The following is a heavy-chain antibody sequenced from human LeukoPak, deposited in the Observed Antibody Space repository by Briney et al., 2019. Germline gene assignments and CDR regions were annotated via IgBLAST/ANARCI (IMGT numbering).Heavy chain of an antibody. CDR3: AKDLSDTDGLVGFDY. Sequence: PGGSLRLSCAASGFTFSSYAMSWVRQAPGKGLEWVSAISGSGGGTYYADSVRGRFTISRDNSKNTLYLQMNSLRAEDTAVYYCAKDLSDTDGLVGFDYWGQGTLVTVSS. J-gene: IGHJ4*02. D-gene: IGHD5-18*01. V-gene: IGHV3-23*01. CDR2: ISGSGGGT. CDR1: GFTFSSYA.